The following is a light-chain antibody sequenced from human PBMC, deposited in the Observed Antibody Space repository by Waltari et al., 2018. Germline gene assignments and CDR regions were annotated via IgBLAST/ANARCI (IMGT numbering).Light chain of an antibody. J-gene: IGKJ5*01. CDR3: QQYYSTPIT. Sequence: DIMMTQSPDSLAVSLGERATINCKSSQSVLYSSNNKNYLAWYQQKPGQPPKRLIYWASTRESGVPDRFSGSGSGTDFTLTISSLQAEDVAVYYCQQYYSTPITFGQGTRLEIK. CDR2: WAS. V-gene: IGKV4-1*01. CDR1: QSVLYSSNNKNY.